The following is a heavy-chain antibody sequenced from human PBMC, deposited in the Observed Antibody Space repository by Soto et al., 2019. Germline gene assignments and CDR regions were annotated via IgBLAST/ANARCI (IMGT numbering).Heavy chain of an antibody. CDR3: AREPSV. V-gene: IGHV4-31*03. CDR1: GGSISSGGYY. J-gene: IGHJ4*02. Sequence: QVQLQESGPGLVKPSQTLSLTCTVSGGSISSGGYYWTWIRQHPGKGLEWIGYIYYSGTTYYNPSLQRRVTISVYTSKNHFSLKLSPVTAADAAVYYCAREPSVWGQGTLVTVSS. CDR2: IYYSGTT.